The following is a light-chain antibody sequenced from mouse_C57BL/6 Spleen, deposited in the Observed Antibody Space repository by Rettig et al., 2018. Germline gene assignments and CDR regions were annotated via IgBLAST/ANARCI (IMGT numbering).Light chain of an antibody. CDR1: ENIYSY. Sequence: DIQMTQSPASLSASVGETVTITCRASENIYSYLAWYQQKQGKSPQLLVYNAKTLAEGVPSRFSGSGSGTQFSLKINSLQPEDFGSYYCQHHYGTPTFGGGTKLEI. V-gene: IGKV12-44*01. CDR2: NAK. J-gene: IGKJ2*01. CDR3: QHHYGTPT.